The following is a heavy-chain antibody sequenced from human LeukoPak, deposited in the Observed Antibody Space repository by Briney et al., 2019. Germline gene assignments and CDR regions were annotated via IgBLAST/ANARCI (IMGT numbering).Heavy chain of an antibody. CDR1: GFTVSSNY. J-gene: IGHJ4*02. Sequence: GGSLRLSCAASGFTVSSNYMSWVRQAPGKGLEWVSVIYSGGSTYYADSVKGRFTISRDNSKNTLYLQMNSLRAEDTAVYYCARASSGYSYGHYFDYWGQGALVTVSS. CDR2: IYSGGST. CDR3: ARASSGYSYGHYFDY. D-gene: IGHD5-18*01. V-gene: IGHV3-66*02.